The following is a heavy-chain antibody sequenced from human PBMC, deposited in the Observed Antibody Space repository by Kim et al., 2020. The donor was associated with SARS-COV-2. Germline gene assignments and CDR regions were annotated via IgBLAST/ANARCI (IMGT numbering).Heavy chain of an antibody. V-gene: IGHV3-30*03. CDR2: ISYDGSNK. CDR3: ATDLSGAGVRAAIPFYY. Sequence: GGSLRLSCAASGFTFSSYGMHWVRQAPGKGLEWVAVISYDGSNKYYADSVKGRFTISRDNSKNTLYLQMNSLRAEDTAVYYCATDLSGAGVRAAIPFYY. D-gene: IGHD2-2*02. J-gene: IGHJ6*01. CDR1: GFTFSSYG.